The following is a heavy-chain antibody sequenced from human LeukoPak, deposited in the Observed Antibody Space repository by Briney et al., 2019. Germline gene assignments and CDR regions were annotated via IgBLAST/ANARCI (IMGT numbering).Heavy chain of an antibody. CDR1: GYTFTSNY. D-gene: IGHD2-2*01. CDR3: ARDCSSIRCQGLVFDN. Sequence: GASVKVSCKASGYTFTSNYIHWVREAPGQGLEWMGIIHPSGGNTNYAQKFQGRVAMTRDTSTSTVYMELSSLRSEDTAIYYCARDCSSIRCQGLVFDNWGQGTLVTVSS. V-gene: IGHV1-46*01. J-gene: IGHJ4*02. CDR2: IHPSGGNT.